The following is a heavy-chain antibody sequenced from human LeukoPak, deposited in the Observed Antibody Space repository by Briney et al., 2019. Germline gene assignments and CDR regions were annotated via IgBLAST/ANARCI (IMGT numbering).Heavy chain of an antibody. CDR1: GGSISSGDYY. Sequence: SQTLSLPCTVSGGSISSGDYYWSWIRQPPGKGLEWIGYIYYSGSTYYNPSLKSRVTISVDTSKNQFSLKLSSVTAADTAVYYCARAYDSSGYYLYFDYWGQGTLVTVSS. J-gene: IGHJ4*02. V-gene: IGHV4-30-4*08. D-gene: IGHD3-22*01. CDR2: IYYSGST. CDR3: ARAYDSSGYYLYFDY.